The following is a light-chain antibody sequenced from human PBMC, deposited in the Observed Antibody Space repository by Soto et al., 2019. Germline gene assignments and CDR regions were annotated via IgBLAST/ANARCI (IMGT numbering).Light chain of an antibody. Sequence: EIVLTQSPATLSLSPGERATLSCRASQSVSSYLAWYQQKPGQAPSLLIYDASNRATGIPARFSGSGSGTDFTLTISSLEAEDFAVYYCQQRSNWPYTCGQGPKLEIK. CDR3: QQRSNWPYT. J-gene: IGKJ2*01. V-gene: IGKV3-11*01. CDR1: QSVSSY. CDR2: DAS.